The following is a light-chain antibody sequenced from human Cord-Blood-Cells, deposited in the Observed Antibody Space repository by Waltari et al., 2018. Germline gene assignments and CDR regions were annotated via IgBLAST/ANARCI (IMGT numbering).Light chain of an antibody. CDR3: QQYDNLPLN. CDR2: DAS. Sequence: IHITQSPSSLSASVGDRVTITCQASQDISNYLNWYQQKPGKAPKILIYDASNLETVVPLRFSGRRSGTEFTFTINSLEPEDIAAYYCQQYDNLPLNFGQGTRLELK. V-gene: IGKV1-33*01. J-gene: IGKJ5*01. CDR1: QDISNY.